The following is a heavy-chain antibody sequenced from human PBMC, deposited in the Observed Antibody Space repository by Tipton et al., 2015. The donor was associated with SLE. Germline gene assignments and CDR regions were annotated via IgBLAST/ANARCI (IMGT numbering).Heavy chain of an antibody. CDR1: GYSISSGYS. CDR2: MFHGGST. Sequence: TLSLTCTVSGYSISSGYSWGWIRQLPGKGLEWIGSMFHGGSTYYNPSLKSRVTISVDTSKNQFSLKLSSVTAADTAVYHCASSQYCSDSSCYSFDYWGQGTLVTVSS. V-gene: IGHV4-38-2*02. CDR3: ASSQYCSDSSCYSFDY. D-gene: IGHD2-2*02. J-gene: IGHJ4*02.